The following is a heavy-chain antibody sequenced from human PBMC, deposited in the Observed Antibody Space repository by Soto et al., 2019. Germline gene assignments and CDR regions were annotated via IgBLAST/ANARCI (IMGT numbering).Heavy chain of an antibody. J-gene: IGHJ4*02. V-gene: IGHV3-30*18. D-gene: IGHD3-10*01. Sequence: QVQMVESGGGVVQPGTSLRLSCVVTGLTFSGYGMHSVRQAPGKGLEWVADITYDGSSTYYADAVKGRFTVSRDNSKNILYLQMTSLRGDDTAMYYCAKDQMGRGWRTLDSWGQGTLVIVSS. CDR2: ITYDGSST. CDR3: AKDQMGRGWRTLDS. CDR1: GLTFSGYG.